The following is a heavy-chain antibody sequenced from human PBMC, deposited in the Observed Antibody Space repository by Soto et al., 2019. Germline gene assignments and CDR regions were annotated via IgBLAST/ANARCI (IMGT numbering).Heavy chain of an antibody. Sequence: GGSLRLSCAASGFTFSSYAMSWVRQAPGKGLEWVSAISGSGGSTYYADSVKGRFTISRDNSKNTLYLQMNSLRAEDTAVYYCAKGNVLRYFDWLSIPEYYYYGMDVWGQGTTVTVSS. V-gene: IGHV3-23*01. D-gene: IGHD3-9*01. CDR2: ISGSGGST. CDR3: AKGNVLRYFDWLSIPEYYYYGMDV. CDR1: GFTFSSYA. J-gene: IGHJ6*02.